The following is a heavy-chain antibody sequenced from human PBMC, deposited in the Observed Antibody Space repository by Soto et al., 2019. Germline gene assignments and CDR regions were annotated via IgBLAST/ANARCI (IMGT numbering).Heavy chain of an antibody. CDR1: GFTFSSYG. D-gene: IGHD5-12*01. Sequence: GGSLRLSCAASGFTFSSYGMHWVRQAPGKGLEWVAVISYDGSNKYYADSVKGRFTISRDNSKNTLYLQMNSLRAEDTAVYYCATRRGYSGYDRGGFDYWGQGTLVTVSS. CDR2: ISYDGSNK. CDR3: ATRRGYSGYDRGGFDY. J-gene: IGHJ4*02. V-gene: IGHV3-30*03.